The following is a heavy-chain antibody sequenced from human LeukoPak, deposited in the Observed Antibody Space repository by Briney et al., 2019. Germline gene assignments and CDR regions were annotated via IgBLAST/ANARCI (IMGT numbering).Heavy chain of an antibody. Sequence: SETLSLTCAVYGGSFSGYYWSWIRQPPGKGLEWIGEINHSGSTNYNPSLKSRVTISVDTSKNQFSLKLSSVTAADTAVYYCARLAANPYGMDVWGQGTTVTVSS. CDR3: ARLAANPYGMDV. V-gene: IGHV4-34*01. J-gene: IGHJ6*02. D-gene: IGHD2-15*01. CDR2: INHSGST. CDR1: GGSFSGYY.